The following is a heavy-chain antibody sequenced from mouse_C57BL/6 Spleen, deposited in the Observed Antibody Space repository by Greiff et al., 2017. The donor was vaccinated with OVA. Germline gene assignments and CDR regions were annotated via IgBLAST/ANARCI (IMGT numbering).Heavy chain of an antibody. V-gene: IGHV5-12*01. D-gene: IGHD2-13*01. Sequence: EVQLEESGGGLVKPGGSLKLSCAASGFTFSDYYMNWVRQTPEKRLEWVAYISNGGGSTYYPDTVKGRFTLSRDNAKNTPYLQMSRLRSKDTAMYDCARDDATDYWYFDDWGKGTTLTVSS. J-gene: IGHJ2*01. CDR1: GFTFSDYY. CDR3: ARDDATDYWYFDD. CDR2: ISNGGGST.